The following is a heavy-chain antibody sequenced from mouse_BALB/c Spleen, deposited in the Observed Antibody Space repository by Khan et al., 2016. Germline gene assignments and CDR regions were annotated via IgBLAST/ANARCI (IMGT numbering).Heavy chain of an antibody. CDR3: TRDGVRRRSYAMDY. D-gene: IGHD2-14*01. J-gene: IGHJ4*01. V-gene: IGHV1-69*02. CDR1: GYTFTSYW. Sequence: QVQLQQSGAELVRPGASVTLSCKASGYTFTSYWINWVRQRPGQGLEWIGNIYPSDRYTNYIQKFKDKATLTVDKSSNTAYMQLSSPTSEDSAVYYCTRDGVRRRSYAMDYWGQGTSVTVSS. CDR2: IYPSDRYT.